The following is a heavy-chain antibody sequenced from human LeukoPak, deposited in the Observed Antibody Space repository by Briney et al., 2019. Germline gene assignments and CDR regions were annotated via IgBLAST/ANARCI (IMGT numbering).Heavy chain of an antibody. J-gene: IGHJ4*02. CDR3: ARVPGSSGWNYYFDY. D-gene: IGHD6-19*01. CDR2: MYTGGST. Sequence: GGSLRLSCAASGFTISTNYMSWVRQAPGKGLEWVSVMYTGGSTYYADSVKGRFTISRDNSKNTLYLQMNSLRAEDTAVYYCARVPGSSGWNYYFDYWGQGTLVTVSS. V-gene: IGHV3-53*01. CDR1: GFTISTNY.